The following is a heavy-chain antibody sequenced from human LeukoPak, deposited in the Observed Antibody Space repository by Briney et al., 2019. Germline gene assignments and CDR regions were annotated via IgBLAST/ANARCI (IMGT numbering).Heavy chain of an antibody. Sequence: ASVKVSCKASGYTFTSYYMHWVRQAPGQGLEWMGIINPSGGSTGYAQKFQGRVTMTRDTSTSTVYMELSSLRSGDTAVYYCARVPAAKEAYYYGMDVWGQGTTVTVSS. V-gene: IGHV1-46*01. J-gene: IGHJ6*02. D-gene: IGHD2-2*01. CDR3: ARVPAAKEAYYYGMDV. CDR2: INPSGGST. CDR1: GYTFTSYY.